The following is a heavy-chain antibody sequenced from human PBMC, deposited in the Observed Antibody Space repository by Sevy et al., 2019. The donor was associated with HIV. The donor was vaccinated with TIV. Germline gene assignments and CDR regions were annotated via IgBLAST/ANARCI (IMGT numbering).Heavy chain of an antibody. CDR2: IYSGGST. Sequence: GGSLRLSCVASGFTVSSNYMTWVRQAPGKGLEWVSVIYSGGSTYYADSVKGRFTISRDNSKNTLYLQMSCLRAEDTAVYYCARDSVAVAGTDYWGQGTLVTVSS. V-gene: IGHV3-53*01. CDR3: ARDSVAVAGTDY. D-gene: IGHD6-19*01. CDR1: GFTVSSNY. J-gene: IGHJ4*02.